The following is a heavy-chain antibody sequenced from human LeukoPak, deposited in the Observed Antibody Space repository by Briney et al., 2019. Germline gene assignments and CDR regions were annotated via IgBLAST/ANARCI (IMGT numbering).Heavy chain of an antibody. CDR1: GGSISSRSYY. CDR2: IYYSGST. CDR3: ARHFEAETYGYSNQPKNNWFDP. D-gene: IGHD5-18*01. J-gene: IGHJ5*02. V-gene: IGHV4-39*01. Sequence: PSETLSLTCTVSGGSISSRSYYWGWIRQPPGKGLEWIGSIYYSGSTYYNPSLKSRVTISVDTSKNQFSLKLTSVTAADTAVYYCARHFEAETYGYSNQPKNNWFDPWGQGTLVTVSS.